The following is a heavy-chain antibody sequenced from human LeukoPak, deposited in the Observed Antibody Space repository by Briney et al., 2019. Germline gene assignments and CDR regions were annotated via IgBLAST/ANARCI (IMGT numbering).Heavy chain of an antibody. CDR2: IYYSGST. CDR1: GGSISSGDYY. J-gene: IGHJ4*02. CDR3: AREADYYDSSGYYCSPLYYFDY. Sequence: PSQTLSLTCTVSGGSISSGDYYWSWIRQPPGKGLEWIGYIYYSGSTYYNPSLKSRVTISVDTSKNQFSLKLSSVTAADTAVYYCAREADYYDSSGYYCSPLYYFDYWGQGTLVTVSS. D-gene: IGHD3-22*01. V-gene: IGHV4-30-4*01.